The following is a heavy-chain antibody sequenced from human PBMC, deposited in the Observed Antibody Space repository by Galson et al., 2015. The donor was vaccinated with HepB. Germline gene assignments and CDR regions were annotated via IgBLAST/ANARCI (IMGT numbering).Heavy chain of an antibody. CDR1: GFTFSSYA. V-gene: IGHV3-30*04. CDR2: ISYDGSNK. Sequence: SLRLSCAASGFTFSSYAMHWVRQAPGKGLEWVAVISYDGSNKYYADSVKGRFTISRDNSKNTLYLQMNSLRAEDTAVYYCARELRITMIVPYNWFDPWGQGTLVTVSS. D-gene: IGHD3-22*01. J-gene: IGHJ5*02. CDR3: ARELRITMIVPYNWFDP.